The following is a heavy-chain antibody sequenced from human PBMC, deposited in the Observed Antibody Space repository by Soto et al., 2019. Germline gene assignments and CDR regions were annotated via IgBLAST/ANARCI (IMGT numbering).Heavy chain of an antibody. CDR3: ARAIVVVTTTQLSYYGVDL. D-gene: IGHD2-21*02. Sequence: QVQLQESGPGLVKPSQTLSLTCTVSGGSIRSDGYYWSWVRQHPGKGLEYIGYIYYSRRTYYNPSLMSRVTTSLDTSESQFSLKLSPVTAADTAVYYCARAIVVVTTTQLSYYGVDLWGQGTTVTVSS. CDR2: IYYSRRT. V-gene: IGHV4-31*03. J-gene: IGHJ6*02. CDR1: GGSIRSDGYY.